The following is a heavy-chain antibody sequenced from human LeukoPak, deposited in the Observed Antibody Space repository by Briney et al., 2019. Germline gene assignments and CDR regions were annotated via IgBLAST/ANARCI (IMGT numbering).Heavy chain of an antibody. J-gene: IGHJ4*02. CDR3: ARHLSGITGYTYGRGIDY. V-gene: IGHV3-48*04. CDR1: GFTFSSYS. CDR2: ISRSGSTI. D-gene: IGHD5-18*01. Sequence: GGSLRLSCAASGFTFSSYSMNWVRQAPGKGLEWVSYISRSGSTIKFADSVKGRFTISRDNAKTSLYLQMISLRAEDTAVYYCARHLSGITGYTYGRGIDYWGQGTLVTVSS.